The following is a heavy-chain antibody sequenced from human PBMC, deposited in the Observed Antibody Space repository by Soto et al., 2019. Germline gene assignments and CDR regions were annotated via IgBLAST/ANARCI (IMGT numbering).Heavy chain of an antibody. CDR2: ISGSGGST. CDR3: AKVLTSNPTYHPDC. J-gene: IGHJ4*02. CDR1: GFTFSSYA. Sequence: EVQLLESGGGLVQPGGSLRLSCEASGFTFSSYAMSWVRQAPGKGLEWVSAISGSGGSTYYADPVKGRFTISRDNYKNTLYLEMNSLRAEDTAVYYCAKVLTSNPTYHPDCWSQGTMVTVAS. D-gene: IGHD4-4*01. V-gene: IGHV3-23*01.